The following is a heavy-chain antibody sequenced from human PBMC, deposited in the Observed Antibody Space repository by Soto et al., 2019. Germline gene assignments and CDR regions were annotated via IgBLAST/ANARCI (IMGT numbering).Heavy chain of an antibody. Sequence: GGSLRLSCAASGFTFSSYGMHWVRQAPGKGLEWVAVISYDGSNKYYADSVKGRFTISRDNSKNTLYLQMNSLRAEDTAVYYCAKMLGHCDYGSSGYYSGFDYWGQGTLVTVSS. V-gene: IGHV3-30*18. D-gene: IGHD3-22*01. CDR2: ISYDGSNK. CDR3: AKMLGHCDYGSSGYYSGFDY. CDR1: GFTFSSYG. J-gene: IGHJ4*02.